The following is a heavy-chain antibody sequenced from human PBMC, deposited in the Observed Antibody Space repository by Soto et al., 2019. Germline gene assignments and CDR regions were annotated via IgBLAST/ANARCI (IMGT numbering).Heavy chain of an antibody. D-gene: IGHD2-15*01. CDR3: ARDDVLCDGGRCYGVPLDV. V-gene: IGHV3-66*01. CDR2: IQSGGPT. CDR1: GFTVSSKY. J-gene: IGHJ6*04. Sequence: EVHLVESGGGLVQPGGSLRLSCAASGFTVSSKYMSWVRQAPGKGLEWVSLIQSGGPTYYADSVKGRFTISRDTSENTLHLQMDSMRAEDTAVYYCARDDVLCDGGRCYGVPLDVWGKGNKVTVSS.